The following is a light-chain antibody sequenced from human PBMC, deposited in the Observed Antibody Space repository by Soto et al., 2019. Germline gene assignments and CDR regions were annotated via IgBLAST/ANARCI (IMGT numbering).Light chain of an antibody. CDR1: SSDVGGYNY. Sequence: QSALTQPASVSGSPGQSITISCTGTSSDVGGYNYVSWYQQHPGKAPKLMIYDVTNRPSGVSNRFSGSKSGYTAYLTISGLQAEDEADYYCSSYTSSSSRVFGGGTKLTVL. V-gene: IGLV2-14*01. CDR3: SSYTSSSSRV. CDR2: DVT. J-gene: IGLJ2*01.